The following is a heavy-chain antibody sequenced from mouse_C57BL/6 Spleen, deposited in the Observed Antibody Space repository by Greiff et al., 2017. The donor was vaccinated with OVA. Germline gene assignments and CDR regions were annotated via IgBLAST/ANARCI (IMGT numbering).Heavy chain of an antibody. CDR2: IDPETGGT. J-gene: IGHJ2*01. V-gene: IGHV1-15*01. D-gene: IGHD2-5*01. Sequence: LQQSGAELVRPGASVTLSCKASGYTFTDYEMHWVKQTPVHGLEWIGAIDPETGGTAYNQKFKGKAILTADKSSSTAYMELRSLTSEDSAVYYCTRGPYYSNYGYLDYWGQGTTLTVSS. CDR3: TRGPYYSNYGYLDY. CDR1: GYTFTDYE.